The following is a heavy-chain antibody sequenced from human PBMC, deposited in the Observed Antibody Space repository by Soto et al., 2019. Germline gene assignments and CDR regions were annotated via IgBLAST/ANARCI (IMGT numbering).Heavy chain of an antibody. J-gene: IGHJ6*03. CDR1: GFTFSSYA. D-gene: IGHD2-15*01. CDR2: ISGSGGST. V-gene: IGHV3-23*01. Sequence: EVQLLESGGGLVQPGGSLRLSCAASGFTFSSYAMSWVRQAPGKGLEWVSAISGSGGSTYYADSVKGRFTISRDNSKNTLDMQMNSLRAEDTAVYYCAKDYRYCSGGSCYTYYYYYYMDVWGKGTTVTVSS. CDR3: AKDYRYCSGGSCYTYYYYYYMDV.